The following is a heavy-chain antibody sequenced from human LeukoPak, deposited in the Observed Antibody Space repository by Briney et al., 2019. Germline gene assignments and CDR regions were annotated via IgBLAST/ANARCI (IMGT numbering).Heavy chain of an antibody. CDR3: AKDRCSNGIGCYYYYMDV. J-gene: IGHJ6*03. Sequence: GGSLRLSCAASGFNFINTWMHWVRQAPGKGLGWVARIKNDGSGIIYADSVKGRFTISRDSSKNILYLQMDSLRAEDTAVYYCAKDRCSNGIGCYYYYMDVWGKGTTVTISS. CDR2: IKNDGSGI. CDR1: GFNFINTW. V-gene: IGHV3-74*01. D-gene: IGHD2-8*01.